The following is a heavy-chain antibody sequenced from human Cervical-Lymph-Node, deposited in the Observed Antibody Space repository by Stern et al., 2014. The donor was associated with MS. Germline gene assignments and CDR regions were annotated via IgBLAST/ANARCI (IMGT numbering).Heavy chain of an antibody. J-gene: IGHJ4*02. CDR3: ARDSPSWGWCFDY. Sequence: EQLEESGGGLVKPGGSLRLSCAASGFTFSDYYMSWIRQAPGQGLEWVSYISSSGSTIYYADSVKGRFTISRDNAKNSLYLQMNSLRAEDTAVYYCARDSPSWGWCFDYWGQGTLVTVSS. CDR1: GFTFSDYY. V-gene: IGHV3-11*01. D-gene: IGHD6-19*01. CDR2: ISSSGSTI.